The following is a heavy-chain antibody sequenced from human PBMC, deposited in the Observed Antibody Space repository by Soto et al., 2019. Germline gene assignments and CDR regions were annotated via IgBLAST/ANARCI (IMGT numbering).Heavy chain of an antibody. CDR1: GGSISSYY. Sequence: SETLSLTCTVSGGSISSYYWSWIRQPPGKGLEWIGYIYYSGSTNYNPFLKSRVTISVDTSKNQFSLKLSSVTAADTAVYYCARMSGYSSSWYWFDPWGQGTLVTVSS. CDR3: ARMSGYSSSWYWFDP. J-gene: IGHJ5*02. CDR2: IYYSGST. V-gene: IGHV4-59*01. D-gene: IGHD6-13*01.